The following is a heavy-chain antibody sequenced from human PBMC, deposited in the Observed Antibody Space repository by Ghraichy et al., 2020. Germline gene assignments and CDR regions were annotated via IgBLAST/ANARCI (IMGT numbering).Heavy chain of an antibody. CDR1: GYNFSRYG. CDR3: ARETGLTTWYWFDP. J-gene: IGHJ5*02. Sequence: ASVKVSCKSSGYNFSRYGISWVRQAPGQGLEWMGWISGYNGNKNYAKKFQGRVTMTTDTSTNTAYLELRSLRSDDTAVYYCARETGLTTWYWFDPWGQGTLVTVS. V-gene: IGHV1-18*01. CDR2: ISGYNGNK. D-gene: IGHD7-27*01.